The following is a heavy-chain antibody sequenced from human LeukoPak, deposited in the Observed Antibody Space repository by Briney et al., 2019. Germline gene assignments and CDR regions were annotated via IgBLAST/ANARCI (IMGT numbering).Heavy chain of an antibody. J-gene: IGHJ3*02. V-gene: IGHV4-59*01. CDR1: GGSISSYY. CDR3: ARDFGSGWYDAFDI. D-gene: IGHD6-19*01. Sequence: PSETLSLTCTVSGGSISSYYWSWIRQPPGKGLEWIGYIYYSGSTNYNPSLKSRVTISVDTSKNQFSLKLSSVTAADTAVYYCARDFGSGWYDAFDICGHGTMVTVSS. CDR2: IYYSGST.